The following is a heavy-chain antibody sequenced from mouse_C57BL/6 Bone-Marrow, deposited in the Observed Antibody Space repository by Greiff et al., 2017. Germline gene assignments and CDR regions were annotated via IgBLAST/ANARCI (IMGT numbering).Heavy chain of an antibody. CDR2: INPNNGGS. D-gene: IGHD1-1*01. Sequence: QVQLQQLGTELVKPGASVKLSCKASGSTFPSFWLHWWKQRPGQGLEWIGNINPNNGGSNYNEKFKNKATLTVDKSPSTTYMQLGSLTSEDSAVYFCARSGVYGSSLYWYFDGWGTGTTVTVAS. CDR1: GSTFPSFW. V-gene: IGHV1-53*01. CDR3: ARSGVYGSSLYWYFDG. J-gene: IGHJ1*03.